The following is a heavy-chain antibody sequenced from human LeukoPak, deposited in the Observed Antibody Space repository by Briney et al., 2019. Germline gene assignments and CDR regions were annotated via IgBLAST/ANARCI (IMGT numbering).Heavy chain of an antibody. J-gene: IGHJ3*02. CDR2: IFYSGST. CDR3: ARGSGGWSWTPHAFDI. Sequence: SETLSLTCTVSGGSVNSGIYYWSWIRQPPGKGLEWIGYIFYSGSTNCNPSLKSRVTISVDTSKNRLSLKLNSVTAADTAVYYCARGSGGWSWTPHAFDIWGQGTMVTVSS. D-gene: IGHD6-19*01. V-gene: IGHV4-61*01. CDR1: GGSVNSGIYY.